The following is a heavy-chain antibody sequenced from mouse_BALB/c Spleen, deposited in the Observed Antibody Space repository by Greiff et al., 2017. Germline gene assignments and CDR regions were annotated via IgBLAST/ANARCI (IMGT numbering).Heavy chain of an antibody. Sequence: EVKLLESGGGLVKPGGSLKLSCAASGFTFSSYTMSWVRQTPEKRLEWVATISSGGSYTYYPDSVKGRFTISRDNAKNTLYLQMSSLKSEDTAMYYCTREGGNYVFDYWGQGTTLTVSS. CDR2: ISSGGSYT. V-gene: IGHV5-6-4*01. D-gene: IGHD2-1*01. CDR3: TREGGNYVFDY. J-gene: IGHJ2*01. CDR1: GFTFSSYT.